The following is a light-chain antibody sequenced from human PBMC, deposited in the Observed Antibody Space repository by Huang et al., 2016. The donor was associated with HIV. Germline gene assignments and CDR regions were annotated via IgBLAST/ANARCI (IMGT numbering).Light chain of an antibody. CDR2: WAS. CDR1: QSVSKTSNNKNC. V-gene: IGKV4-1*01. J-gene: IGKJ1*01. Sequence: DIVVTQSPDSLALSLGGRAAINCTASQSVSKTSNNKNCLSWYQLKPGQTPKLLIYWASTRESGVPDRFSGSGSGTHFTLTIASRQAEDVAVYYCHQYYDTPQTFGQGTKVEVK. CDR3: HQYYDTPQT.